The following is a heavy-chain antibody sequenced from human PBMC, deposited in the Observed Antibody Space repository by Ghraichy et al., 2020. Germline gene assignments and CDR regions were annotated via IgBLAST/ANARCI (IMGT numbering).Heavy chain of an antibody. D-gene: IGHD1-26*01. CDR3: ARGTWELDWFDP. Sequence: GGSLRLSCAASGFTVSSNYMSWVRQAPGKGLEWVSVIYSGGSTYYADSVKGRFTISRDNSKNTLYLQMNSLRAEDTAVYYCARGTWELDWFDPWGQGTLVTVSS. CDR2: IYSGGST. CDR1: GFTVSSNY. J-gene: IGHJ5*02. V-gene: IGHV3-66*01.